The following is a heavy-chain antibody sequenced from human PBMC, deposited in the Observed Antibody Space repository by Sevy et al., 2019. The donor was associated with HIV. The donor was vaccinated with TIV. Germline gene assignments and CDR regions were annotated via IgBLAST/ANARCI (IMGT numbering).Heavy chain of an antibody. CDR3: ARGHGGNEPGPDDAFDI. V-gene: IGHV3-13*01. J-gene: IGHJ3*02. Sequence: GGSLRLSCAASGFTFSRYDMHWVRQVTGKGLEWVAAIGTLHDTFYADSVKGRFTISRESATQSLFLQMNSLRVGDTAVYYCARGHGGNEPGPDDAFDIWGQRTMVTVSS. CDR1: GFTFSRYD. D-gene: IGHD3-10*01. CDR2: IGTLHDT.